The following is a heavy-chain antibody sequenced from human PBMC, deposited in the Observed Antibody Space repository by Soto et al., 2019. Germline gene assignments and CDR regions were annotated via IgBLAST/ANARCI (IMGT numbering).Heavy chain of an antibody. V-gene: IGHV3-21*01. CDR3: ARGWDDGDYPDDPDYYFDY. D-gene: IGHD4-17*01. Sequence: GGSLRLSCAASGFTFSSYGMNWVRQAPGKGLEWVSSISSSSSYIYYADSVKGRFTISRDNAKNSLYLQMNSLRAEDTAVYYCARGWDDGDYPDDPDYYFDYWGQGTLVTVSS. CDR2: ISSSSSYI. CDR1: GFTFSSYG. J-gene: IGHJ4*02.